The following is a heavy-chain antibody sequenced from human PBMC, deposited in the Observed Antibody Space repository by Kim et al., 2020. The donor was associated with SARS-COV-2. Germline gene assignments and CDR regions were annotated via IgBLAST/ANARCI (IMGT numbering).Heavy chain of an antibody. V-gene: IGHV3-74*01. D-gene: IGHD2-21*01. Sequence: AESVEVRFTISRDNGKNTLYLQKNSLTSEDTGVYYCARDRGIVSHDWYFDLWGRGTLVTVSS. CDR3: ARDRGIVSHDWYFDL. J-gene: IGHJ2*01.